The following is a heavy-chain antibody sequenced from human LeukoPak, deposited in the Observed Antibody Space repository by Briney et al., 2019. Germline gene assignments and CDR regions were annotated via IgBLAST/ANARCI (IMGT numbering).Heavy chain of an antibody. J-gene: IGHJ5*02. CDR2: IKPDGSEK. V-gene: IGHV3-7*03. CDR3: ARGHWFDP. CDR1: GFTFSTYW. Sequence: GGSLRLSCVASGFTFSTYWMSWVRQAPGKGLEWVAYIKPDGSEKSYVDSVKGRFTISRDNAKNSLYLKMNSLRAEDTAVYSCARGHWFDPWGQGTLVTVSS.